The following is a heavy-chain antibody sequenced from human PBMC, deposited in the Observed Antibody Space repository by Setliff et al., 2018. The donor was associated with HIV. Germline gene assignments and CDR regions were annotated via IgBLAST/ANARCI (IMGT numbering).Heavy chain of an antibody. Sequence: PSETLSLTCAVHGGPFSDSYYSWIRQPPGKGLEWIGEISHSGITSYNSSVKSRVTMSVDWSKNQFSLTLTSMTAADTAVYYCARHHRLPGVQPPYWYFDLWGRGTLVTVPQ. V-gene: IGHV4-34*01. D-gene: IGHD7-27*01. J-gene: IGHJ2*01. CDR1: GGPFSDSY. CDR3: ARHHRLPGVQPPYWYFDL. CDR2: ISHSGIT.